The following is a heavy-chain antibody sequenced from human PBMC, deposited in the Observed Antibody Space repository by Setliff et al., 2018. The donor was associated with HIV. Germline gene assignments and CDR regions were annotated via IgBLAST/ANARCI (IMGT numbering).Heavy chain of an antibody. Sequence: SETLSLTCTVSGGFISSYYWSWIRQPPGKGLEWIGYIYYSGSTNYNPSLKSRVTISIDTSKNQFSLKLSSVTAADTAIYYCARRIYGNNPYFDYWSQGTLVTVSS. D-gene: IGHD4-17*01. CDR2: IYYSGST. CDR3: ARRIYGNNPYFDY. V-gene: IGHV4-59*08. CDR1: GGFISSYY. J-gene: IGHJ4*02.